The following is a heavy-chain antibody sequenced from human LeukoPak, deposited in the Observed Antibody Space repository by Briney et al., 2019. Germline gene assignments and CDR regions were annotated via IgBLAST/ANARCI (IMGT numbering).Heavy chain of an antibody. J-gene: IGHJ4*02. CDR1: GGSISSYC. CDR3: AREGGPYRPLDY. V-gene: IGHV4-59*12. Sequence: SETLSLTCTVSGGSISSYCWSWIRQPPGKGLEWIGYIYYSGSTNHNPYLKSRVTISVDTSKNQFSLKVSSVTAADTAVYYCAREGGPYRPLDYSGQGTLVTVSS. CDR2: IYYSGST.